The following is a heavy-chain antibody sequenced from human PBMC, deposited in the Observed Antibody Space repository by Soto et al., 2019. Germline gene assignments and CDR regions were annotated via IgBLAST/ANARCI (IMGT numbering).Heavy chain of an antibody. CDR3: ARGDNDY. CDR2: IHPDGGHT. Sequence: ASVKVSCKESGYTFTNYYVQWVRQAPGQGLEWMGVIHPDGGHTTYSQKFQDRVTMTRDTFTSTIYMDLSSLRSEDTAVYYCARGDNDYWGQGTLVTVSS. CDR1: GYTFTNYY. V-gene: IGHV1-46*01. J-gene: IGHJ4*02.